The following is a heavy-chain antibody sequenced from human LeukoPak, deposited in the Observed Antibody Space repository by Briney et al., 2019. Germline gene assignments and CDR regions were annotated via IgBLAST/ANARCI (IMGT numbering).Heavy chain of an antibody. D-gene: IGHD6-13*01. V-gene: IGHV3-30*18. Sequence: AGGSLRLSCAASGFTFSSYGMHWVRQAPGKGLEWVAVISYDGSNKYYADSVKGRFTISRDNSKNTLYLQMNSLRAEDTAVYYCAKGGVTAAASDWGQGTLVTVSS. CDR1: GFTFSSYG. CDR3: AKGGVTAAASD. CDR2: ISYDGSNK. J-gene: IGHJ4*02.